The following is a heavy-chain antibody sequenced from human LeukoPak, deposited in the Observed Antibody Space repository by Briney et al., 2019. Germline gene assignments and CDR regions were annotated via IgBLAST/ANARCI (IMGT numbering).Heavy chain of an antibody. CDR2: ISSSSSYI. CDR1: GFTFSSYS. D-gene: IGHD1-26*01. J-gene: IGHJ4*02. Sequence: GGSLRLSCAASGFTFSSYSMNWVRQAPGKGLEWVSSISSSSSYIYYADSVKGRFTISRDNAKNSLYLQMNSLRAEDTAVYYCARDLSGSYCLDGYFDYWGQGTLVTVSS. CDR3: ARDLSGSYCLDGYFDY. V-gene: IGHV3-21*01.